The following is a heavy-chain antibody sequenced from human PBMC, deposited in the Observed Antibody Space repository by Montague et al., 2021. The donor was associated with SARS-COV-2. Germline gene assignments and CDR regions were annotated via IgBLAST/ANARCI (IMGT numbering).Heavy chain of an antibody. D-gene: IGHD6-13*01. CDR1: GDSISTSTW. CDR3: ATLSRRTAAGTRDYFGLDV. J-gene: IGHJ6*02. Sequence: SETLSLTCRVSGDSISTSTWWTWARQTPGKGLEWIGEIFHSGTINYNPSLKSRVSISVDKSNNQFSLRLSSLIAADTAVYYCATLSRRTAAGTRDYFGLDVGGQGTTAVVSS. V-gene: IGHV4-4*02. CDR2: IFHSGTI.